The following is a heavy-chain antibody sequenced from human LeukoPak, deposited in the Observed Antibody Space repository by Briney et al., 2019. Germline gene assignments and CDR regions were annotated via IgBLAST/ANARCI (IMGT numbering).Heavy chain of an antibody. CDR2: ISGSGGST. D-gene: IGHD6-13*01. V-gene: IGHV3-23*01. J-gene: IGHJ6*02. Sequence: PGGSLRLSCAASGFTFSNAWMSWVRQAPGKGLEWVSAISGSGGSTYYADSVKGRFTISRDNSKNTLYLQMNSLRAEDTAVYYCAKGGGWYSSSWYGGYGMDIWGQGTTVTVSS. CDR3: AKGGGWYSSSWYGGYGMDI. CDR1: GFTFSNAW.